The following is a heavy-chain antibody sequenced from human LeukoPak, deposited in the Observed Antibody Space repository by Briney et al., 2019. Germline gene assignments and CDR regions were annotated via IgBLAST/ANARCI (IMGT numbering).Heavy chain of an antibody. CDR3: ATLTVASSFDY. Sequence: GGSLRLSCAASEFAFSVYEMYWVRQAPGKGLEWVSYISSTGGSRYYADSVEGRFTISRDNAKNSLYLQMNSLRGEDTAVYYCATLTVASSFDYWGQGALVTVSS. V-gene: IGHV3-48*03. CDR2: ISSTGGSR. CDR1: EFAFSVYE. D-gene: IGHD6-19*01. J-gene: IGHJ4*02.